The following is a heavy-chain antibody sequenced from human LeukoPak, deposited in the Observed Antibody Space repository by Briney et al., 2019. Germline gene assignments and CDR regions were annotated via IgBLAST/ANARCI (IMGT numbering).Heavy chain of an antibody. CDR1: GFIFSDYD. Sequence: GGSLRLSCAASGFIFSDYDMHWVRQPTGKGLEWVSAIGTADDTYYPGSVKGRFTISRDNAKNSLYLQMSSLRVDDSAVYYCARETVGTTLFDYWGQGTLVTVSS. J-gene: IGHJ4*02. CDR2: IGTADDT. CDR3: ARETVGTTLFDY. V-gene: IGHV3-13*01. D-gene: IGHD1-26*01.